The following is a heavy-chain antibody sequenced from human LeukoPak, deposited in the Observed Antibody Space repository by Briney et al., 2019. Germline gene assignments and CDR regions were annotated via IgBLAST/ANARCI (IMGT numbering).Heavy chain of an antibody. Sequence: PGGSLRLSCAASGFTVSSNSMTWVRQAPGKGLEWVSGVCCGGSTYYADSVKGRFTISRDNSKNTLYLQMNRLRAEDTAAYYCARLVNDFYDSSVRLSSNFYYMDVWGKGTTVTVSS. CDR2: VCCGGST. V-gene: IGHV3-66*02. J-gene: IGHJ6*03. D-gene: IGHD3-22*01. CDR1: GFTVSSNS. CDR3: ARLVNDFYDSSVRLSSNFYYMDV.